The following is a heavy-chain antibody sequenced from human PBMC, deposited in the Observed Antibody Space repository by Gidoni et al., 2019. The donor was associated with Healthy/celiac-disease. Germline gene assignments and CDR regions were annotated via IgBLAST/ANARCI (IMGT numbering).Heavy chain of an antibody. Sequence: EVQLVESGGGLVKPGGSLRLSCAASGFTFSRYSMNWVRQAPGKGLEWVSSISSSSSYIYYADSVKGRFTISRDNAKNSLYLQMNSLRAEDTAVYYCARVYLRSWPGSRAANDYWGQGTLVTVSS. CDR1: GFTFSRYS. J-gene: IGHJ4*02. D-gene: IGHD1-1*01. CDR2: ISSSSSYI. V-gene: IGHV3-21*01. CDR3: ARVYLRSWPGSRAANDY.